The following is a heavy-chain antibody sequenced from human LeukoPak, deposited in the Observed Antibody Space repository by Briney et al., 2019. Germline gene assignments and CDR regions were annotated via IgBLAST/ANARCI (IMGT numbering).Heavy chain of an antibody. J-gene: IGHJ6*02. CDR3: ATDKAGAGELLTSYGMDV. D-gene: IGHD3-10*01. CDR1: GFTLDDYA. CDR2: ISWNSGNI. Sequence: GRSLRLSCAASGFTLDDYAMHWVRQAPGKGLEWVSGISWNSGNIGYADSVKGRYTISRDKAKNSLYLQMNSLRAEDTALYYCATDKAGAGELLTSYGMDVWGQGTTVTVSS. V-gene: IGHV3-9*01.